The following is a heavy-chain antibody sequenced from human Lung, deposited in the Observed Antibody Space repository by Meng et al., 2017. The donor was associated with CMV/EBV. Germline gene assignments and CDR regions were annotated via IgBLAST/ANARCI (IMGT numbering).Heavy chain of an antibody. D-gene: IGHD3-10*01. CDR1: GDSITNHNW. CDR2: IPHRGSS. V-gene: IGHV4-4*02. J-gene: IGHJ1*01. Sequence: QVQLRDSGPALVNPSETLSLTCAVSGDSITNHNWWAWVRQPPGKGLEWIGEIPHRGSSAYNPSLKSRVSMSIDKSKNQFSLKLTSVTAADMAVYHCLRRSGGSVWGQGTLVTVSS. CDR3: LRRSGGSV.